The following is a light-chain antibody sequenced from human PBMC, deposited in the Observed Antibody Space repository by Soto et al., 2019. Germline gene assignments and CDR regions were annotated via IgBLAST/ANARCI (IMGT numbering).Light chain of an antibody. CDR2: GAS. J-gene: IGKJ2*01. CDR1: QSVSGN. V-gene: IGKV3-15*01. CDR3: QQYNNWPPYT. Sequence: EIVMTQSPATLFVSSGERATLSCRASQSVSGNLAWYQQKPGQAPRLLIYGASSRATGIPARFSGSGSGTDFTLTISSLQSEDFAVYYCQQYNNWPPYTFGQGTKLEIK.